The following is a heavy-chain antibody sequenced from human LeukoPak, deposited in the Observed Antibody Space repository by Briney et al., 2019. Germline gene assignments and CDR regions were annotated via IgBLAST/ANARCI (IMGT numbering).Heavy chain of an antibody. CDR3: ASPTGFLNV. Sequence: GGSLRLSCAASRFTFSSYSMNWVRQAPGKGLEWVSYISSSSSTTYYADSVKGRFTISRDNAKNSLYLQMNSLRVEDTAVYYCASPTGFLNVWGKGTTVTVSS. D-gene: IGHD4-11*01. CDR1: RFTFSSYS. V-gene: IGHV3-48*01. CDR2: ISSSSSTT. J-gene: IGHJ6*04.